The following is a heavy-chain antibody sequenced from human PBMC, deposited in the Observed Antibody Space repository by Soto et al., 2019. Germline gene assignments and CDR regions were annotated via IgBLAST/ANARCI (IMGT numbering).Heavy chain of an antibody. J-gene: IGHJ6*02. CDR2: ISSSSSYI. CDR1: GFTFSGYI. D-gene: IGHD1-7*01. Sequence: GGSLRLSCAASGFTFSGYIMNWVGQAPGKGLEWVSSISSSSSYIYYADSVKGRFTISRDNAKNSLYLQMNSLRAEDTAVYYCARENWNYVPDYYYYYGMDVWGQGTTVTVSS. V-gene: IGHV3-21*01. CDR3: ARENWNYVPDYYYYYGMDV.